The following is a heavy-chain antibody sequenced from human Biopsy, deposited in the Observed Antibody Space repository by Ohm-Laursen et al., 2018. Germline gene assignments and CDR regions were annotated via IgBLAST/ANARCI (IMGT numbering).Heavy chain of an antibody. CDR2: INPDSGVT. D-gene: IGHD2-2*01. J-gene: IGHJ6*01. V-gene: IGHV1-2*02. CDR1: GYTFSGYY. Sequence: ASVKVSCKASGYTFSGYYMHWVRQAPGQGLEWMGWINPDSGVTNYAQKFQGRVTITADKPTSTAYMELSSLRSEDTALYYCASSSYCGRTTCYQNYGMDVWGQGTTVTVSS. CDR3: ASSSYCGRTTCYQNYGMDV.